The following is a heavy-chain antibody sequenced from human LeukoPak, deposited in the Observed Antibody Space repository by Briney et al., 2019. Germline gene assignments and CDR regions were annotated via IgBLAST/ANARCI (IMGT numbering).Heavy chain of an antibody. D-gene: IGHD6-13*01. Sequence: GGSLRLSCAASGFTFSSYAMHWVRQAPGKGLEWVAVISYDGSNKYYADSVKGRFIISRDNSKNTLYLQMNSLRAEDTAVYYCARPRPQYSSSWYFDYWGQGTLVTVSS. V-gene: IGHV3-30-3*01. J-gene: IGHJ4*02. CDR1: GFTFSSYA. CDR3: ARPRPQYSSSWYFDY. CDR2: ISYDGSNK.